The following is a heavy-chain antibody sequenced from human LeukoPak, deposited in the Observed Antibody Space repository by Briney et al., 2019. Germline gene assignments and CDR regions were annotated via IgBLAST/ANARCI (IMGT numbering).Heavy chain of an antibody. CDR1: GFTFSSYA. V-gene: IGHV3-30*04. CDR2: ISYDGSNK. J-gene: IGHJ3*02. D-gene: IGHD3-10*01. Sequence: PGGSLRLSCAASGFTFSSYAMHWVRQAPGKGLEWVAVISYDGSNKYYADSVKGRFTISRDNSKNTLYLQMNGLRAEDTAVYYCAREDDRNYYGLDDAFDIWGQGTMVTVSS. CDR3: AREDDRNYYGLDDAFDI.